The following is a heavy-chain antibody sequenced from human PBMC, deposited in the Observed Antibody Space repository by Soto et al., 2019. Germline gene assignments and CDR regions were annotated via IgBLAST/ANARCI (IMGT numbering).Heavy chain of an antibody. CDR1: GGTFSSYA. J-gene: IGHJ4*02. CDR2: IIPIFGTA. CDR3: ARDLLATGNSYFDY. D-gene: IGHD5-12*01. V-gene: IGHV1-69*13. Sequence: VKVSCKASGGTFSSYAISWVRQAPGQGLEWMGGIIPIFGTANYAQKFQGRVTITADESTSTAYMELSSLRSEDTAVYYCARDLLATGNSYFDYWGQGTLVTVSS.